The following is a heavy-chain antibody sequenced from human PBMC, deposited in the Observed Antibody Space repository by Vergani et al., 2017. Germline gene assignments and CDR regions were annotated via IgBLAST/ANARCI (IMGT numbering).Heavy chain of an antibody. J-gene: IGHJ6*02. Sequence: QVQLVQSGAEVKKHGASVKVSCKVSGYTLTELSMHWVRQAPGKGLEWMGGFDPEDGETIYAQKFQGRVTMTEDTSTDTAYMELSSLRSEDTAVYYCATLPRASRRSWYTYYGMDVWGQGTTVTVSS. CDR1: GYTLTELS. CDR2: FDPEDGET. D-gene: IGHD6-13*01. CDR3: ATLPRASRRSWYTYYGMDV. V-gene: IGHV1-24*01.